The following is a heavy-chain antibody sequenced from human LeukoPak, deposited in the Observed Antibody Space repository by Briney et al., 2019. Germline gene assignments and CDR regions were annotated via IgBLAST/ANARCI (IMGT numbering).Heavy chain of an antibody. V-gene: IGHV3-23*01. Sequence: GGSLRLSCAASGFTFSSYAMSWVRQAPGKGLEWVSAISGSGGSTYYTDSVKGRFTISRDNSKNTLYLQMNSLRAEDTAVYYCAKAGAVVVVAAKFFDYWGQGTLVTVSS. CDR1: GFTFSSYA. D-gene: IGHD2-15*01. CDR3: AKAGAVVVVAAKFFDY. J-gene: IGHJ4*02. CDR2: ISGSGGST.